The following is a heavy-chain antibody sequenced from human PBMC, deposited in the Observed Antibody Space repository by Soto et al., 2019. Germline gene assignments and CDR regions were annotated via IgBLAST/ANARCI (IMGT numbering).Heavy chain of an antibody. CDR2: IDYSGSS. CDR1: GVSLTSAGYY. Sequence: QVQLQESGPGLVKTSQTLSLTCSVSGVSLTSAGYYWSWIRQHPGTGLEWLTYIDYSGSSCYTPSLQSPPSISVVTSKNESSLKLPSVTAAAAAVYYCARAFMFRGPLCNLFDPWGQGTLGTVSS. CDR3: ARAFMFRGPLCNLFDP. D-gene: IGHD3-10*02. V-gene: IGHV4-31*01. J-gene: IGHJ5*01.